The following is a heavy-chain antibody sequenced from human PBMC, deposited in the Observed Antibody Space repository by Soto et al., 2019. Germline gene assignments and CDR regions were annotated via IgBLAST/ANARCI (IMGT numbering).Heavy chain of an antibody. J-gene: IGHJ4*02. CDR2: IKSKTDGGTT. CDR1: GFTFSNAW. V-gene: IGHV3-15*01. CDR3: TTDKGSGSYRNFLFDY. D-gene: IGHD1-26*01. Sequence: EVQLVESGGGLVKPGGSLRLSCAASGFTFSNAWMSWVRQAPGKGLEWVGRIKSKTDGGTTDYAAPVKGRFTISRDDSKNTLYLQMNSLKTEDTAVYYCTTDKGSGSYRNFLFDYWGQGTLVTVSS.